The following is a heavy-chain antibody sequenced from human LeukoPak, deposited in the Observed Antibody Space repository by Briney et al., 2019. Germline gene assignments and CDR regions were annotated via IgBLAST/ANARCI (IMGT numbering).Heavy chain of an antibody. CDR3: ARENYYGSGSYYPSDNWFDP. V-gene: IGHV4-30-4*01. D-gene: IGHD3-10*01. CDR1: GGSFSGYY. Sequence: SETLSLTCAVYGGSFSGYYWSWIRQPPGKGLEWIGYIYYSGSTYYNPSLKSRVTISVDTSKNQFSLKLSSVTAADTAVYYCARENYYGSGSYYPSDNWFDPWGQGTLVTVSS. J-gene: IGHJ5*02. CDR2: IYYSGST.